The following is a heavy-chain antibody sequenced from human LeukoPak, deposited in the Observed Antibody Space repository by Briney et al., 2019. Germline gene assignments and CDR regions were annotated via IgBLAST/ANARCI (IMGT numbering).Heavy chain of an antibody. D-gene: IGHD3-22*01. CDR3: ARVIGDVSGYYVDY. J-gene: IGHJ4*02. Sequence: SGTLSLTCAVYGGSFSGYYWSWIRQPPGKGLEWIGEINQSGSPNYNPSLKSRITISVDTSKNQFSLKLRSVTAADTAVFYCARVIGDVSGYYVDYWGQGALVTVSS. CDR1: GGSFSGYY. V-gene: IGHV4-34*01. CDR2: INQSGSP.